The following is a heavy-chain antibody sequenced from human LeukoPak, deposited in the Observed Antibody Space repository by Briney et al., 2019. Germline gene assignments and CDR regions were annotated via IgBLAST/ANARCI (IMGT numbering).Heavy chain of an antibody. V-gene: IGHV3-74*01. Sequence: GGSLRLSCAASGFTFSRYWMFWVRQAPGKGLVWVSHINGVGSRTSYADSVRGRFTISRDNAKNTLYLQMNSLRAEDTAVFYCARGETYYYDSSGHRALDYWGQGAPVTVSS. CDR3: ARGETYYYDSSGHRALDY. D-gene: IGHD3-22*01. CDR2: INGVGSRT. J-gene: IGHJ4*02. CDR1: GFTFSRYW.